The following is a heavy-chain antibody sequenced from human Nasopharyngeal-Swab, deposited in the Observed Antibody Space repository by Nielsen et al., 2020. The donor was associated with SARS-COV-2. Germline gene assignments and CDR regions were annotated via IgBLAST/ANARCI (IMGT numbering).Heavy chain of an antibody. D-gene: IGHD3-9*01. CDR1: GFTFSSYS. V-gene: IGHV3-21*01. CDR3: ARKDYDILTGHPFFDY. J-gene: IGHJ4*02. CDR2: ISSSSSYI. Sequence: GESLKISCAASGFTFSSYSMNWVRQAPGKGLEWVSSISSSSSYIYYADSVKGRFTISRDNAKNSLYLQMNSLRAEDTAVYYCARKDYDILTGHPFFDYWGQGTLVTVSS.